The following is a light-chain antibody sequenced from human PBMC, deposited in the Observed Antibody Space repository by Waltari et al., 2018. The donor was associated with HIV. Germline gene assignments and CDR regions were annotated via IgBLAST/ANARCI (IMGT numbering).Light chain of an antibody. Sequence: VVMTQSPRYLPVSLGEPTSSFCASNERLRHENGFKNVDWSLQRPGRSPELLIQLATSLAFGVPTRFGCMSSDTNFTVTINRLETGDVGLYYRMQTLRIPWTFGHGTRL. V-gene: IGKV2-28*01. CDR1: ERLRHENGFKN. CDR3: MQTLRIPWT. J-gene: IGKJ1*01. CDR2: LAT.